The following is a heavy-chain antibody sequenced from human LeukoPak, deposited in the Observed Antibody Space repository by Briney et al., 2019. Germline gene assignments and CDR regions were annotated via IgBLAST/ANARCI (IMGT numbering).Heavy chain of an antibody. Sequence: GRSLRLSCAASGFTFSSYSMNWVRQAPGKGLEWVSYIRSSSYTIYYADSVKGRFTISRDNAKNSLYLQMNSLRAEDTAVYYCARAKDHYYGMDVWGQGTTVIVSS. V-gene: IGHV3-48*01. CDR2: IRSSSYTI. CDR3: ARAKDHYYGMDV. CDR1: GFTFSSYS. J-gene: IGHJ6*02.